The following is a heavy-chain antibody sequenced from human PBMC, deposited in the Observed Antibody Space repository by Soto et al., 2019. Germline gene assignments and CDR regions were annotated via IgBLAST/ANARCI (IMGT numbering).Heavy chain of an antibody. CDR3: ASQLTFLQWELRFDP. CDR1: GYTFTSYY. J-gene: IGHJ5*02. Sequence: ASVKVCCKASGYTFTSYYMHWVRQAPGQGLEWMGIINPSGGSTSYAQKFQGRVTMTRDTSTSTVYMELSSLRSEDTAVYYCASQLTFLQWELRFDPWGQGTLVTVSS. D-gene: IGHD1-26*01. V-gene: IGHV1-46*01. CDR2: INPSGGST.